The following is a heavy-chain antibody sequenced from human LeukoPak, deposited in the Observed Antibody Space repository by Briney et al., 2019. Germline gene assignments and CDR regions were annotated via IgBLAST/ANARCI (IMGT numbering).Heavy chain of an antibody. V-gene: IGHV4-34*01. D-gene: IGHD4-23*01. CDR2: SNHSGGT. J-gene: IGHJ6*03. CDR3: ARREPHGDYGGKIRYYYYMDV. CDR1: GGSFSGYY. Sequence: TSETLSLTCAVYGGSFSGYYWSWIRQPPGKGLEWIGESNHSGGTNYNPSLKSRVTISVDTSKNQFSLKLSSLTAADTAMYYCARREPHGDYGGKIRYYYYMDVWGKGTTITISS.